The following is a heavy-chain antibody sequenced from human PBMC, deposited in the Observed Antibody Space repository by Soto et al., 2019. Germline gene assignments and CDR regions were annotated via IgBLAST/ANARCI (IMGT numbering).Heavy chain of an antibody. CDR1: GFSLSALGVG. J-gene: IGHJ5*02. CDR3: VQGYCSVVYCYPRRADA. V-gene: IGHV2-5*05. Sequence: QITLKESGPTLVRPTQTLTLTCTFSGFSLSALGVGVGWIRQPPGKALEWLALIYWDGAKRYGPSMKSRLTITKHTSKNKVFLTMTNMDPGYTGTYYCVQGYCSVVYCYPRRADAWGQGTLLTVSS. CDR2: IYWDGAK. D-gene: IGHD2-15*01.